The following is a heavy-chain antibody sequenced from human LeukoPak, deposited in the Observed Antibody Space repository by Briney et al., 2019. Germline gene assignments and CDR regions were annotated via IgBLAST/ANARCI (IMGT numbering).Heavy chain of an antibody. J-gene: IGHJ6*02. CDR1: GFTFSSYG. V-gene: IGHV3-30*03. Sequence: PGRSLRLSCAASGFTFSSYGMHWVRQAPGKGLEWVAVISYDGSNKYYADSVKGRFTISRDNSKNTLYLQMNSLRAEDTAVYYCARDQDYYGMDVWGQGTTVTVSS. CDR2: ISYDGSNK. CDR3: ARDQDYYGMDV.